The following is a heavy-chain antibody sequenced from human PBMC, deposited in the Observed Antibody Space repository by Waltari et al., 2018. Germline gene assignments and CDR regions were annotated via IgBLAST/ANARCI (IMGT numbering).Heavy chain of an antibody. CDR2: IYTSGST. CDR1: GGPISRGRYY. Sequence: QVQLQESGPGLVKPSQTLSLTCTVSGGPISRGRYYWSWLRPPPGKGVGWIGRIYTSGSTNYNPSLKSRVTISVDTSKNQFSLKLSSVTAADTAVYYCASSSGWYFGVGAYAFDIWGQGTMVTVSS. D-gene: IGHD6-19*01. CDR3: ASSSGWYFGVGAYAFDI. J-gene: IGHJ3*02. V-gene: IGHV4-61*02.